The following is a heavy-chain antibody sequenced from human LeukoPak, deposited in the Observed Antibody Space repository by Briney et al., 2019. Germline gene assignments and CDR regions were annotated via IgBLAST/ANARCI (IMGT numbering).Heavy chain of an antibody. J-gene: IGHJ5*02. CDR3: ARESPTYYYDSSGLFDP. CDR2: IYTSGST. D-gene: IGHD3-22*01. CDR1: GGSISSGSYY. Sequence: SQTLSLTCTVSGGSISSGSYYWSWIRQPAGKGLEWIGRIYTSGSTNYNPSFKSRVTISVDTSKNQFSLKLSSVTAADTAVYYCARESPTYYYDSSGLFDPWGQGTLVTVSS. V-gene: IGHV4-61*02.